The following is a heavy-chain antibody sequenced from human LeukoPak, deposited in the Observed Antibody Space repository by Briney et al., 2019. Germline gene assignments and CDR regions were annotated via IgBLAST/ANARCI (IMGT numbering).Heavy chain of an antibody. D-gene: IGHD4-17*01. J-gene: IGHJ6*02. CDR3: ARGRQGPTNDYGDYNQGGWVYYYYYYGMDV. Sequence: SVTVSCKASGGTFSSYAISWVRQAPGQGLEWMGEIIPIFGTANYAQKFQGRVTITADESTSTAYMELSSLRSEDTAVYYCARGRQGPTNDYGDYNQGGWVYYYYYYGMDVWGQGTTVTVSS. V-gene: IGHV1-69*13. CDR2: IIPIFGTA. CDR1: GGTFSSYA.